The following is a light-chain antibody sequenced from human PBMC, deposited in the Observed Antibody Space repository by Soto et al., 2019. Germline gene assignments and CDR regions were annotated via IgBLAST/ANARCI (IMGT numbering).Light chain of an antibody. CDR2: EVS. CDR1: SSDIGAYNY. J-gene: IGLJ1*01. CDR3: ASYSGRVTFV. Sequence: QSALAQPASVSGSPGQSITISCTGTSSDIGAYNYVSWYQHHPGQAPKLVIFEVSNRPSGISNRFSGSKFGSTASLTISGLQPDDEADYYCASYSGRVTFVFGTGTK. V-gene: IGLV2-14*01.